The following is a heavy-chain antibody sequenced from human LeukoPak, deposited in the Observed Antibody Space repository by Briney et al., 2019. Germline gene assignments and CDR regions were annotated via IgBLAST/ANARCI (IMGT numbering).Heavy chain of an antibody. Sequence: GGSLRLSCAASGFTFSSYAMSWVRQAPGKGLEWASSISNSGGRTFYTDSVKGRFTISRDNSKITLYLQMNSLRAEDTAVYYCAKSYNGYESKPDYWGQGTLVTVSS. V-gene: IGHV3-23*01. D-gene: IGHD5-12*01. CDR1: GFTFSSYA. CDR2: ISNSGGRT. CDR3: AKSYNGYESKPDY. J-gene: IGHJ4*02.